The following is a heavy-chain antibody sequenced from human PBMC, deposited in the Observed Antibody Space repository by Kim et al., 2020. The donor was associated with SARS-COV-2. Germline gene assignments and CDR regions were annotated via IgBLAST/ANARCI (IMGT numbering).Heavy chain of an antibody. J-gene: IGHJ6*02. CDR1: GFTFSSYG. CDR2: IWYDGSNK. V-gene: IGHV3-33*01. Sequence: GGSLRLSCTASGFTFSSYGMHWVRKAPGKGREGWAVIWYDGSNKYYADSVKGRFTISRDNAKNTLYLQMNSLRADDTAVYYCARFGPYYFYGMDVWGQGTTVTVSS. D-gene: IGHD3-16*01. CDR3: ARFGPYYFYGMDV.